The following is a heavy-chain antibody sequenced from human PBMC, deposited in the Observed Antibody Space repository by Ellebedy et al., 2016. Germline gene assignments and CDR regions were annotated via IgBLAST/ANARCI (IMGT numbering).Heavy chain of an antibody. CDR3: TTVYRYNYDSV. D-gene: IGHD5-18*01. Sequence: GGSLRLSCAASGFTFSTYAMSWVRQAPGKGLEWVSTISVSGGRTYYADSVKGRFTISRDDSKNTLYLQMNSLKTEDTAVYFCTTVYRYNYDSVWGQGTLVTVSS. J-gene: IGHJ4*02. CDR1: GFTFSTYA. V-gene: IGHV3-23*01. CDR2: ISVSGGRT.